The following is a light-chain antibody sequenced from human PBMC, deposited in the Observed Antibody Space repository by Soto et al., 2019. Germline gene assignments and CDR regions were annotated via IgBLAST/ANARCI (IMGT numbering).Light chain of an antibody. CDR3: GTWDSSLSAHV. J-gene: IGLJ1*01. Sequence: QSVLTQPPSVSAAPGQRVTISCSGSSSNIGKNYVSWYQQLPGTAPRLLILDNHDRPSGIPDRFSGSKSGTSATLGITGLQTEDEADYYCGTWDSSLSAHVFATATKVTVL. V-gene: IGLV1-51*01. CDR2: DNH. CDR1: SSNIGKNY.